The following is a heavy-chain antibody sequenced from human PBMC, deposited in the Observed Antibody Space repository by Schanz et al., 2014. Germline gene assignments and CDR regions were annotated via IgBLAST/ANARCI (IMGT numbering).Heavy chain of an antibody. D-gene: IGHD3-10*01. CDR2: ISGSGLST. CDR3: AKDRIPMVRGGDYGMDV. J-gene: IGHJ6*02. V-gene: IGHV3-23*01. Sequence: EVQLLESGGGLVQPGGSLRLSCAASGFTFSSYAMTWVRQAPGKGRGWVSSISGSGLSTYYADSVQGRYTVSRDNSKNTLYLQMNSLRDEDTALYYWAKDRIPMVRGGDYGMDVWGQGTTVTVSS. CDR1: GFTFSSYA.